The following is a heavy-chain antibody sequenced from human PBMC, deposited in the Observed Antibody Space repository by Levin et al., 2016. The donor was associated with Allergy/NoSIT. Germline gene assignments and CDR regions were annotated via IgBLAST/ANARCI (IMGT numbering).Heavy chain of an antibody. CDR1: GDSMTNAGAI. V-gene: IGHV4-31*11. CDR2: IYNDGRT. CDR3: ARGRDAYKVGY. D-gene: IGHD5-24*01. J-gene: IGHJ4*02. Sequence: SETLSLTCAVFGDSMTNAGAIWSWIRQYPGRGPEWIGCIYNDGRTFYNPSLQSRIKMSLDTSKNQVSLTLTSVTAADTAVFYCARGRDAYKVGYWGQGTLVTVSS.